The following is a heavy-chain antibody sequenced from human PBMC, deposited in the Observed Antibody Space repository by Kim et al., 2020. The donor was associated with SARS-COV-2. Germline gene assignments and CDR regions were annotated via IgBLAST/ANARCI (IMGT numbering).Heavy chain of an antibody. J-gene: IGHJ4*02. V-gene: IGHV3-33*01. Sequence: GGSLRLSCAASGFTFSSYGMHWVRQAPGKGLEWVAVIWYDGSNKYYADSVKGRFTISRDNSKNTLYLQMNSLRAEDTAVYYCAREGTNGVPRAWLHRVWFDYWGQGTLVTVSS. CDR1: GFTFSSYG. CDR2: IWYDGSNK. D-gene: IGHD2-8*01. CDR3: AREGTNGVPRAWLHRVWFDY.